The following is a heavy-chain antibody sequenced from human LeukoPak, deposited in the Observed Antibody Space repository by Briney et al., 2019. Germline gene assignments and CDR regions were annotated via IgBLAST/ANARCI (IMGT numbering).Heavy chain of an antibody. CDR3: ARGFVEMATIVIGDFNNYGMDV. CDR1: GYTFTSYA. J-gene: IGHJ6*02. D-gene: IGHD5-24*01. Sequence: ASVKVSCKASGYTFTSYAMNWVRQAPGQGLEWMGWINTNTGNPTYAQGFTGRFVFSLDTSVSTAYLQISSLKAEDTAVYYCARGFVEMATIVIGDFNNYGMDVWGQGTTVTVSS. CDR2: INTNTGNP. V-gene: IGHV7-4-1*02.